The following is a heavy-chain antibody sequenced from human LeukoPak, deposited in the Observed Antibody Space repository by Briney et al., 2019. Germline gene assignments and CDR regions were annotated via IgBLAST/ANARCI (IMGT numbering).Heavy chain of an antibody. CDR3: ARDSSSGWYNDY. J-gene: IGHJ4*02. V-gene: IGHV3-48*03. Sequence: GGSLRLSCAASGFTFSSYEMNWVRQAPGKGLEWVSYISSSGSTIYYADSVKGRFTISRDNAKNSLYLQMNSLRAEDTAVYYCARDSSSGWYNDYWGQGTLDTVSS. CDR1: GFTFSSYE. CDR2: ISSSGSTI. D-gene: IGHD6-19*01.